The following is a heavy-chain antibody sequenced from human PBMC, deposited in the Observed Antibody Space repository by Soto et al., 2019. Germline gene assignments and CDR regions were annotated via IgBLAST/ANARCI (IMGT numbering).Heavy chain of an antibody. V-gene: IGHV3-23*01. Sequence: GGSMRLSCPATGFTFSTCAMNWVRQAPGKGLEWVSTISGSRGTTYYADSVKGRFTISRDNSKNTLYLQMNSLTAEDTAIYYCAKDAGMAVAGPSYFDSWGQGTLVTVSS. CDR3: AKDAGMAVAGPSYFDS. CDR1: GFTFSTCA. D-gene: IGHD6-19*01. J-gene: IGHJ4*02. CDR2: ISGSRGTT.